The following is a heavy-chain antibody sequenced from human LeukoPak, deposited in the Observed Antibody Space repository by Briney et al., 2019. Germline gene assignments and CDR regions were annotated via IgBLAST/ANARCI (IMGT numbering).Heavy chain of an antibody. Sequence: SETLSLTCTVSGGSISSYYWSWIRQPAGKGLEWIGRIYTSGSTNYNPSLKSRVTMSVDTSKNQFSLKLSSVTAADTAVYYCARVLPYYYDSSGYAGKNNWFDPWGQGTLVTVSS. J-gene: IGHJ5*02. CDR2: IYTSGST. D-gene: IGHD3-22*01. CDR1: GGSISSYY. CDR3: ARVLPYYYDSSGYAGKNNWFDP. V-gene: IGHV4-4*07.